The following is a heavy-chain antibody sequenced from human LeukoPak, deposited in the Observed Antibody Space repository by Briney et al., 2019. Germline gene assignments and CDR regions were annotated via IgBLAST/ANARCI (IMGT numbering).Heavy chain of an antibody. CDR3: AKDFNYYDSSDY. CDR1: GFTFSDYY. D-gene: IGHD3-22*01. CDR2: ISYDGSNK. Sequence: GGSLRLSCAASGFTFSDYYMSWIRQAPGKGLEWVAVISYDGSNKYYADSVKGRFTISRDNSKNTLCLQMNSPRADDTAVYYCAKDFNYYDSSDYWGQGTLVTVSS. V-gene: IGHV3-30*18. J-gene: IGHJ4*02.